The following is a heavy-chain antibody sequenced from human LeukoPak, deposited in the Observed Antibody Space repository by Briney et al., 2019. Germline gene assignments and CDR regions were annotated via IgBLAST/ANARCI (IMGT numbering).Heavy chain of an antibody. D-gene: IGHD4/OR15-4a*01. CDR1: GFILSDHY. CDR2: ISRSGNII. V-gene: IGHV3-11*04. J-gene: IGHJ3*02. Sequence: GGSLRLPCEASGFILSDHYMTWIRQAPGKGLEWLSYISRSGNIIYYADSVKGRFTISRDNAKNSLYLQMHSLRVEDTSVYYCARYDYGAFDIWGQGTVVSVSS. CDR3: ARYDYGAFDI.